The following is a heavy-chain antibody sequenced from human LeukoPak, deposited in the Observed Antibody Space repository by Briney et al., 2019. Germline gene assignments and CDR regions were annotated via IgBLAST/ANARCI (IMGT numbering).Heavy chain of an antibody. V-gene: IGHV6-1*01. J-gene: IGHJ3*02. CDR1: GDSVSSNSAA. Sequence: SQTLSLTCAISGDSVSSNSAAWNWIRQSPSRGLEWLGRTYYRSRWYNDYAVSVKSRITITRDTSKNQFSLKLSSVTAADTAVYYCARFRLLWFGAGAFDIWGQGTMVTVSS. CDR3: ARFRLLWFGAGAFDI. CDR2: TYYRSRWYN. D-gene: IGHD3-10*01.